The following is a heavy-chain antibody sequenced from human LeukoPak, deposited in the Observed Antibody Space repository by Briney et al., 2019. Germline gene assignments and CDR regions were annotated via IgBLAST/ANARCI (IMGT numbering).Heavy chain of an antibody. V-gene: IGHV3-20*04. CDR2: INWNGGST. Sequence: GGSLRLSCAASGFTFADYGMSWVRQAPGKGLEWVSGINWNGGSTSYADSVKGRFTISRDNAKNSLYLQMNSLRAEDTALYYCARVGDDSSGYYSYYYYYMDVWGKGTTVTISS. D-gene: IGHD3-22*01. CDR3: ARVGDDSSGYYSYYYYYMDV. J-gene: IGHJ6*03. CDR1: GFTFADYG.